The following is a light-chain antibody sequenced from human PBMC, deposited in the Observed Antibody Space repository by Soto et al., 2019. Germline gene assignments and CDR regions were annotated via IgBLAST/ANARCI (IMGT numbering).Light chain of an antibody. CDR3: QQLSTYPLT. Sequence: DIQMTQSPSTLSGSVGDRVTITCLASQGISSYLALYQQEPGKPPNLLMYAASTLQIGVPSRFIGSGSGKDFILPISSIQPEDFETYYGQQLSTYPLTFGGGT. V-gene: IGKV1-9*01. CDR1: QGISSY. CDR2: AAS. J-gene: IGKJ4*01.